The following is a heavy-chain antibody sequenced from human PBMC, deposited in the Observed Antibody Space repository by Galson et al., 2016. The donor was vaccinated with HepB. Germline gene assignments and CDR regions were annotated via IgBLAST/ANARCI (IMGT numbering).Heavy chain of an antibody. Sequence: SETLSLTCNVSGGSISSYFWSWIRQPPGKGLEWIGYIYKSGSTDYSPSLKSRVTVSLDTSKNQVSLRLRSVTAADTAVYYCARGVTGTPYFDFWGHGALVTVSS. D-gene: IGHD2-21*02. V-gene: IGHV4-59*01. J-gene: IGHJ4*01. CDR1: GGSISSYF. CDR3: ARGVTGTPYFDF. CDR2: IYKSGST.